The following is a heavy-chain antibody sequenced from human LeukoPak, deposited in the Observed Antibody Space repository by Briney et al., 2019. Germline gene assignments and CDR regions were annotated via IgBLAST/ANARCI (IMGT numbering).Heavy chain of an antibody. CDR1: GYTFTDYY. V-gene: IGHV1-46*01. D-gene: IGHD4-23*01. CDR2: INPSGGST. J-gene: IGHJ4*02. CDR3: ARGDGGNTFDY. Sequence: ASVKVSCKASGYTFTDYYMHWVRQAPGLGLEWMGLINPSGGSTTYAQKFQGRVAMARDTSTSTVYMELSSLRSEDTAMYYCARGDGGNTFDYWGQGTLVTIYS.